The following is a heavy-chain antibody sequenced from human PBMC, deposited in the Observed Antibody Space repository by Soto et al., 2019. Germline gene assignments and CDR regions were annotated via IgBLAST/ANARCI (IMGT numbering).Heavy chain of an antibody. D-gene: IGHD3-22*01. V-gene: IGHV4-39*01. J-gene: IGHJ6*02. CDR2: IYYSGST. Sequence: QLQLQESGPGLVKPSETLSLTCTVSGGSISSSSYYWGWIRQPPGKGLEWIGSIYYSGSTYYNPSLKSRVTISVDTSKNQFPLKLSSVTAADTAVYYCARTYDSSGYYYVVWGQGTTVTVSS. CDR3: ARTYDSSGYYYVV. CDR1: GGSISSSSYY.